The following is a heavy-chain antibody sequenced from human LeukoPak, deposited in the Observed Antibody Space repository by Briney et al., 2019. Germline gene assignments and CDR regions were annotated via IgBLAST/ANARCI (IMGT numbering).Heavy chain of an antibody. V-gene: IGHV3-73*01. CDR1: GFTFSGSA. J-gene: IGHJ4*02. CDR2: IRSRANSYAT. CDR3: IQGITMVRGVTSPVY. D-gene: IGHD3-10*01. Sequence: GGSLRLSCAASGFTFSGSAMHWVRQASGKGLEWVGRIRSRANSYATAYAASVKGRYTISRDDSKNTAYLQMNSLKTEDTAVYYCIQGITMVRGVTSPVYWGQGTLVTVSS.